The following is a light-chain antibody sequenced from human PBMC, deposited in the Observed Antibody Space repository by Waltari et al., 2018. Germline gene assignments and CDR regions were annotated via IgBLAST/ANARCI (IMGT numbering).Light chain of an antibody. CDR2: YNSDSDN. CDR1: SGINVASYR. CDR3: VIWHSSAWV. V-gene: IGLV5-45*01. J-gene: IGLJ3*02. Sequence: QAVLTQPASLSASPGASASLTCTLRSGINVASYRIYWYQQKPGSPPQFLLRYNSDSDNQQGSGAPMRCSGSKEGSANAGILLIAGLQSEDEADYYCVIWHSSAWVFGGGTKLTVL.